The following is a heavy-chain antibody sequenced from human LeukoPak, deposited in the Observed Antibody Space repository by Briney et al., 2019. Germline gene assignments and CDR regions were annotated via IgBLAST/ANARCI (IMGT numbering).Heavy chain of an antibody. Sequence: GESLKISCKGSGYSFTDYWIGWVRQMPGKGLERMGIIYPGDSDTRDSPSFQGQVTMSVDKSVSTAYLQWSSLKSSDSAMYYCARQGGRLLPSDFWGQGTLVTVSS. CDR2: IYPGDSDT. J-gene: IGHJ4*02. D-gene: IGHD1-26*01. CDR1: GYSFTDYW. V-gene: IGHV5-51*01. CDR3: ARQGGRLLPSDF.